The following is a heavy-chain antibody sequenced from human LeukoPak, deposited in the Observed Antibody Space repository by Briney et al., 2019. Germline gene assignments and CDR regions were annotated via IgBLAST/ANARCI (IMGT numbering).Heavy chain of an antibody. Sequence: ASVKVSCKASGYTFTGYYMHWVRQAPGKGLEWMGGFDPEDGETIYAQKFQGRVTMTEDTSTDTAYMELSSLRSEDTAVYYCATGLWLGDYWGQGTLVTVSS. D-gene: IGHD3-10*01. CDR2: FDPEDGET. CDR3: ATGLWLGDY. V-gene: IGHV1-24*01. CDR1: GYTFTGYY. J-gene: IGHJ4*02.